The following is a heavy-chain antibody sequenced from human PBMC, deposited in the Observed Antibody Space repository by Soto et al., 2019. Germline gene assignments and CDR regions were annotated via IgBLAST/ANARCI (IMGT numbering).Heavy chain of an antibody. CDR1: GGSFSGYY. V-gene: IGHV4-34*01. J-gene: IGHJ3*02. CDR3: ARGGLPAFDI. Sequence: QVQLQQWGTGLLKPSETLSLTCAVYGGSFSGYYWSWIRQPPGKGLEWIGEINHSGSTNYNPSLKSRVTISVDTSKNQFSLKLSSVTAADTAVYYCARGGLPAFDIWGQGTMVTVSS. CDR2: INHSGST.